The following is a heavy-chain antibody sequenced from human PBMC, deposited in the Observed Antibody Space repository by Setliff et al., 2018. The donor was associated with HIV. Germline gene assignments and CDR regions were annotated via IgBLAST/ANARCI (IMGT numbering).Heavy chain of an antibody. CDR2: VSHTGSA. V-gene: IGHV4-34*01. D-gene: IGHD3-10*01. CDR1: GGSFSDYY. Sequence: PSETLSLTCAVYGGSFSDYYWTWIRQSPDNGLEWIGEVSHTGSAKYDLFLRRRVTISVDTSKNQFSLKLTSVTAADTATYFCSKRLRAVIIRKDDAFDVWGQGTKVTVSS. J-gene: IGHJ3*01. CDR3: SKRLRAVIIRKDDAFDV.